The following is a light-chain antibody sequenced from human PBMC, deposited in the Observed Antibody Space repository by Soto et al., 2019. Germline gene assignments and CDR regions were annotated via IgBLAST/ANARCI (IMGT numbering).Light chain of an antibody. J-gene: IGKJ5*01. CDR2: DAS. CDR1: QDIRKY. CDR3: QQSSSSPIT. V-gene: IGKV1-33*01. Sequence: IQMNQSPSSLSASVEDRVTITCQATQDIRKYLNWYQQKPGKAPKLLIYDASNLQTGVPSRFSGSGSGTDFTLTISRLEAEDFAVYYCQQSSSSPITFGQGTRLEIK.